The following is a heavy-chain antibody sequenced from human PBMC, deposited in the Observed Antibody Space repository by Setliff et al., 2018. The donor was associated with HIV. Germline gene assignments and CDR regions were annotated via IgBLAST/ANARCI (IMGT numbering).Heavy chain of an antibody. V-gene: IGHV4-4*07. CDR2: LYVSGDT. CDR3: ALTGHRLLRGYMDV. Sequence: SETLSLTCYVTDDPISSYYWSWVRQPAGKGLEWIGRLYVSGDTNYNPSLKSRVTMSLDTSKKHFSLNLKSVTAADTAVYYCALTGHRLLRGYMDVWGKGTTVTGLL. CDR1: DDPISSYY. J-gene: IGHJ6*03. D-gene: IGHD2-15*01.